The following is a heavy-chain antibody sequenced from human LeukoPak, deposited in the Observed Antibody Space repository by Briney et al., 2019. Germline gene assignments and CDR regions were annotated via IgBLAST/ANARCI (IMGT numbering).Heavy chain of an antibody. V-gene: IGHV3-23*01. CDR3: AKERGGYSSSWPAFDS. D-gene: IGHD5-18*01. Sequence: GGSLRLSCTASGFTFSDYAVTWVRQARGKGLEWVSAVSGSGGNTYYANSVKGRFIISRDNSKNTLFLHMNSLRPEDTAIYYCAKERGGYSSSWPAFDSWGQGTQVTVSS. CDR2: VSGSGGNT. J-gene: IGHJ4*02. CDR1: GFTFSDYA.